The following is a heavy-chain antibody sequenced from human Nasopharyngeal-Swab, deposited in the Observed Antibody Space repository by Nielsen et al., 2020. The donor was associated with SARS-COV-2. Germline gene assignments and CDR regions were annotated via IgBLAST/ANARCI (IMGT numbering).Heavy chain of an antibody. V-gene: IGHV3-15*01. CDR3: TRHQGRRFFDY. CDR2: IQSKSAGGAT. Sequence: GGSLRLSCEASGFTFSTYWMSWVRQAPGKGLEWVGRIQSKSAGGATDYAEPVKGRFTISRDDSKNTVYLQMNSLKTEDTAVYYCTRHQGRRFFDYWGQGTLVTVSS. CDR1: GFTFSTYW. J-gene: IGHJ4*02.